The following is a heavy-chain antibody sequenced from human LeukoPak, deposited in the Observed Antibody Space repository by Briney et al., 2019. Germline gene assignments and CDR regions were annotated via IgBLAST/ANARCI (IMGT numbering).Heavy chain of an antibody. D-gene: IGHD1-26*01. CDR2: ISYDGSNK. J-gene: IGHJ6*02. CDR3: ARLGGSVPAYYYYYGMDV. CDR1: GFTFSSYA. Sequence: GGSLRLSCAASGFTFSSYAMHWVRQAPGKGLEWVAVISYDGSNKYYADSVKGRSTISRDNSKNTLYLQMNSLRAEDTAVYYCARLGGSVPAYYYYYGMDVWGQGTTVTVSS. V-gene: IGHV3-30-3*01.